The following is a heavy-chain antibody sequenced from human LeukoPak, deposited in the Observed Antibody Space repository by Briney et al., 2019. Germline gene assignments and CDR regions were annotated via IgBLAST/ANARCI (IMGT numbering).Heavy chain of an antibody. CDR1: GGSISRYY. Sequence: SETLSLTCTVSGGSISRYYWSWIRQSPGKGLEWIGYIYYSGSTNYNPSLKSRVTISVDTSKNQFSLKLSSVTAADTAVYYCARDGSSGCLDYWGQGTLVTVSS. CDR3: ARDGSSGCLDY. CDR2: IYYSGST. D-gene: IGHD6-19*01. J-gene: IGHJ4*02. V-gene: IGHV4-59*01.